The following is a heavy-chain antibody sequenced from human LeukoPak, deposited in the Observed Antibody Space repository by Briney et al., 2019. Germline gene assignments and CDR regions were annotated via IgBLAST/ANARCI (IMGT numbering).Heavy chain of an antibody. CDR2: IYGSGYT. CDR3: AREPRLTGFFGGLGFNY. CDR1: GGSISGWY. V-gene: IGHV4-59*01. D-gene: IGHD3-16*01. Sequence: SETLSLTCTVSGGSISGWYWSWIRQPPGKGLEWIGNIYGSGYTNYNPSLKSRVTMSIDTSKNHFSLKLTSVTAADTATYYCAREPRLTGFFGGLGFNYWGQGTLVTVSS. J-gene: IGHJ4*02.